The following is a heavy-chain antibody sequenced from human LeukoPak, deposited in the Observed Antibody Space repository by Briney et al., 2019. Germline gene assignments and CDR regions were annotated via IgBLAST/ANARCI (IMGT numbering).Heavy chain of an antibody. J-gene: IGHJ4*02. CDR2: IYSGGNT. V-gene: IGHV3-53*01. Sequence: GGSLRLSCAASGFTVSDTYMSWVRQAPGKGLEWVSVIYSGGNTYYADSVKGRFTISRDNSKNTLYLQLNTLRAEDTAVYSCARSRSSWYHYFDYWGQGTLVTVSS. CDR3: ARSRSSWYHYFDY. CDR1: GFTVSDTY. D-gene: IGHD6-13*01.